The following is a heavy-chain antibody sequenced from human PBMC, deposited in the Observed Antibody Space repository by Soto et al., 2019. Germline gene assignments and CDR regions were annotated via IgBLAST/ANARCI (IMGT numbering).Heavy chain of an antibody. Sequence: GGSLRLSCAASGFTFSSYGMHWVRQAPGKGLEWVAVIWYDGSNKYYADSVKGRFTISRDNSKNTLYLQMNSLRAEDTAVYYCARDRDIGDYAAFDIWGQGTMVTVSS. CDR2: IWYDGSNK. V-gene: IGHV3-33*01. CDR3: ARDRDIGDYAAFDI. J-gene: IGHJ3*02. D-gene: IGHD4-17*01. CDR1: GFTFSSYG.